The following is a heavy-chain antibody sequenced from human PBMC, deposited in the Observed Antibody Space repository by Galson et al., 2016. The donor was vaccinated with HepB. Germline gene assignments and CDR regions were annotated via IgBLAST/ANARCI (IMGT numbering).Heavy chain of an antibody. CDR2: MNPNGNKI. J-gene: IGHJ5*02. CDR1: GYTFSSYF. V-gene: IGHV1-46*01. CDR3: ARDLYNNWFDP. D-gene: IGHD3-10*01. Sequence: SVKVSCKASGYTFSSYFMHWVRQAPGQGLEWMGVMNPNGNKISYAQKFESRVTMTRDTSISTAYMELSRLRSDDTAVYYCARDLYNNWFDPWGQGTLVTVSS.